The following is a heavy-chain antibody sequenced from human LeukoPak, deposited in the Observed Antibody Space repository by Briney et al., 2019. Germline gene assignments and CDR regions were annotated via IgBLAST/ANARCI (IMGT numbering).Heavy chain of an antibody. CDR2: IRYDGSNK. Sequence: PGGSLRLSCAASGFTFSSYGMHWVRQAPGKGLEWVAFIRYDGSNKYYADSVKGRFTISRDNSKNTLYLQMNSLRAEDTAVYYCAKSGSYYKLEFLGPLYYFDYWGQGTLVTVSS. J-gene: IGHJ4*02. CDR1: GFTFSSYG. D-gene: IGHD1-26*01. V-gene: IGHV3-30*02. CDR3: AKSGSYYKLEFLGPLYYFDY.